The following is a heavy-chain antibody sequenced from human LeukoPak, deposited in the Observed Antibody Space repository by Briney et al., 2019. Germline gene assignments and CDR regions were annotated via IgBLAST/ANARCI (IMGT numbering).Heavy chain of an antibody. CDR3: ARPASGGLSEDY. Sequence: ETLSLTCTVSGGSISISSDYWGWIRQAPGKGLEWVSIIYSGGTIYYADSVRGRFTISRDTSKNMLYLQMNSLRADDTAVYYCARPASGGLSEDYWGQGTLVTVSS. D-gene: IGHD3-10*01. J-gene: IGHJ4*02. CDR1: GGSISISSDY. V-gene: IGHV3-53*01. CDR2: IYSGGTI.